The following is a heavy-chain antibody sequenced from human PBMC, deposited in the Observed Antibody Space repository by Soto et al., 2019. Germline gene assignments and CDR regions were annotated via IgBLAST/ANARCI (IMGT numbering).Heavy chain of an antibody. CDR1: GGSISSSSYY. V-gene: IGHV4-39*01. D-gene: IGHD3-10*01. Sequence: PSETLSLTCTVSGGSISSSSYYWGWIRQPPGKGLEWIGSIYYSGSTYYNPSLKSRVTISVDTSKNQFSLKLSSVTAADTAVYYCARHPTGSYPETYFDEWGQGTLVTVSS. CDR3: ARHPTGSYPETYFDE. J-gene: IGHJ4*02. CDR2: IYYSGST.